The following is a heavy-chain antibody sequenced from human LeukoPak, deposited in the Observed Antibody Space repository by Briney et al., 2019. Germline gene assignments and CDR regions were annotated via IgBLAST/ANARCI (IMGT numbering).Heavy chain of an antibody. J-gene: IGHJ4*02. CDR3: ARDKGSIVAPFDY. D-gene: IGHD6-6*01. V-gene: IGHV1-2*02. Sequence: ASVKVSCKASGYTFTAYYMHWVRQAPGQGLEWMGWINPNSGGTNYAQKFQGRVTMTRDTSISAAYMELSRLTSDDTAVYYCARDKGSIVAPFDYWGQGTLVTVSS. CDR2: INPNSGGT. CDR1: GYTFTAYY.